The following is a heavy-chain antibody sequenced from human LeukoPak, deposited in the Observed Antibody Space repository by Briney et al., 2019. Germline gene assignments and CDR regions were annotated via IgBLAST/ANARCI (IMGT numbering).Heavy chain of an antibody. V-gene: IGHV6-1*01. CDR3: ARGDIALDY. J-gene: IGHJ4*02. CDR1: GDSVSSNSAV. Sequence: SQTLSLTCAISGDSVSSNSAVWNWIRQSPSRGLEWLGRTYYKSKWSSDFAISVKSRITINPDTSKNQFSLHLNSVTPEDTAVYYCARGDIALDYWGQGTLVIVSS. CDR2: TYYKSKWSS. D-gene: IGHD5-12*01.